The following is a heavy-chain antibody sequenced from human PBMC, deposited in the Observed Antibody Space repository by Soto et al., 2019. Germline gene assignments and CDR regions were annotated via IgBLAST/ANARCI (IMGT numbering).Heavy chain of an antibody. V-gene: IGHV4-30-2*01. CDR1: DSSIRISGYP. CDR2: IYHSGST. D-gene: IGHD6-6*01. CDR3: ARGWGAARPGYYYGMDV. J-gene: IGHJ6*02. Sequence: RYLTVSISDSSIRISGYPWSWIRQPPGKGLEWIGYIYHSGSTYYNPSLKSRVTISVDRSKNQFSLKLSSVQAADTAVYYCARGWGAARPGYYYGMDVWGQGTTVPVSS.